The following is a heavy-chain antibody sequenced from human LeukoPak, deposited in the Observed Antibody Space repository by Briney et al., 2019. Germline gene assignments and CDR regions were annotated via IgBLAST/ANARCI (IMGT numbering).Heavy chain of an antibody. V-gene: IGHV1-69*04. J-gene: IGHJ4*02. CDR3: ARGTSGSYHFDY. Sequence: SVKVSCKASGGTFSSYAISWVRQAPGQGLEWMGRIIPILGIANYAQKFQGRVTITADKSTSTAYMELSSLRSEDTAVYHCARGTSGSYHFDYWGQGTLVTVSS. CDR1: GGTFSSYA. D-gene: IGHD1-26*01. CDR2: IIPILGIA.